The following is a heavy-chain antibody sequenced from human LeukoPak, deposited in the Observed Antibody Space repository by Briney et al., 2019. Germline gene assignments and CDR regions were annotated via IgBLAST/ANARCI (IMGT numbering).Heavy chain of an antibody. Sequence: GRSLRLSCAASGFTFSSYAMHWVRQAPGKGLEWVAVISYDGSNKYYADSVKGRFTISRDNSKNTLYLQMNSLRVEDTAVYYCARGRYGMDVWGQGTTVTVSS. CDR2: ISYDGSNK. V-gene: IGHV3-30*04. CDR3: ARGRYGMDV. CDR1: GFTFSSYA. J-gene: IGHJ6*02.